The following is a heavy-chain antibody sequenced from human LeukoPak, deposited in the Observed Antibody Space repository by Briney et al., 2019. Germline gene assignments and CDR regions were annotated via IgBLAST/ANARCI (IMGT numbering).Heavy chain of an antibody. J-gene: IGHJ6*02. Sequence: GASVKVSCKASGYTFTSYGISWVRQAPGQGLEWMGWISAYNGNTNYAQKLQGRVTMTTDTSTSTVYMELSSLRSEDTAVYYCARDGALYGMDVWGQGTTVTVSS. V-gene: IGHV1-18*01. D-gene: IGHD3-16*01. CDR3: ARDGALYGMDV. CDR2: ISAYNGNT. CDR1: GYTFTSYG.